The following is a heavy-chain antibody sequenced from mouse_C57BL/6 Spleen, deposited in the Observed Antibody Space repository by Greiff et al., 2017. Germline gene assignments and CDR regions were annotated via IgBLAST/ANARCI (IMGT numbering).Heavy chain of an antibody. V-gene: IGHV1-74*01. CDR3: AGASQARRYFDV. CDR1: GYTFTSYW. J-gene: IGHJ1*03. CDR2: IHPSDSDT. Sequence: QVQLQQPGAELVKPGASVRVSCKASGYTFTSYWMHWVKQRPGQGLEWIGRIHPSDSDTNYNQKFKGKATLTVDKSSSTAYMQLSSLTSEDSAVYYCAGASQARRYFDVWGTGTTVTVSS. D-gene: IGHD3-2*02.